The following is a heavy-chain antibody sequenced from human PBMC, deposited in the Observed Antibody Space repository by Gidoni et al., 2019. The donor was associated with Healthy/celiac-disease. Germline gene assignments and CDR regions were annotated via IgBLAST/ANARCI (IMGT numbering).Heavy chain of an antibody. CDR2: ISGSGGRT. Sequence: EVQLLESGGGLVQPGGSLRLSCAASGSTFSSYAMSWVRQAPGKGLEWVSAISGSGGRTYYADSVKGRFTISRDNSKNTLYLQMNSLRAEDTAVYYCAKDRYGSGSYNYYYYGMDVWGQGTTVTVSS. CDR1: GSTFSSYA. CDR3: AKDRYGSGSYNYYYYGMDV. D-gene: IGHD3-10*01. J-gene: IGHJ6*02. V-gene: IGHV3-23*01.